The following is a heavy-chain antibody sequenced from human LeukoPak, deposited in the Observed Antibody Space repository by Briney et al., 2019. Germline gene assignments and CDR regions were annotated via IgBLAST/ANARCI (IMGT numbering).Heavy chain of an antibody. CDR2: INHNSGRI. CDR3: ASQCRSPSCYHHYYMDV. CDR1: GGSFSGYY. D-gene: IGHD6-6*01. Sequence: PSETLSLTCDVFGGSFSGYYWSWIRQPPGKGLEWIGEINHNSGRINYNPSLKSRVSISVDTSNNQFSLKLTSVTAADTAVYYCASQCRSPSCYHHYYMDVWGKGTTVTVSS. V-gene: IGHV4-34*01. J-gene: IGHJ6*03.